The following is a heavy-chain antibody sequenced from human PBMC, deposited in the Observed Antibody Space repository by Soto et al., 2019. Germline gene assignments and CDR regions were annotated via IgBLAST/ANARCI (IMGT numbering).Heavy chain of an antibody. CDR3: TTEPPIVGAPDDAFDI. Sequence: LGGSLRLSCAASGFTFSNAWMSWVRQAPGKGLEWVGRIKSKTDGGTTDYAAPVKGRFTISRDDSKNTLYLQMNSLKTEDTAVYYCTTEPPIVGAPDDAFDIWGQGTMVTVSS. D-gene: IGHD1-26*01. V-gene: IGHV3-15*01. CDR2: IKSKTDGGTT. CDR1: GFTFSNAW. J-gene: IGHJ3*02.